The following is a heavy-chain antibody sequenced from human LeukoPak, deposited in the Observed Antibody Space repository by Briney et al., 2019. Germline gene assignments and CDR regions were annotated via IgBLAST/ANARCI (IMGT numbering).Heavy chain of an antibody. Sequence: GASVKVSCKTSGYTFTTYAISWVRQAPGQGLEWMGWINPNSGGTNYAQKFQGRVTMTRDTSISTAYMDLRRLKSDDTAVYFCARLGYSSGSDFWGQGTLVTVSS. V-gene: IGHV1-2*02. CDR2: INPNSGGT. D-gene: IGHD6-19*01. CDR1: GYTFTTYA. CDR3: ARLGYSSGSDF. J-gene: IGHJ4*02.